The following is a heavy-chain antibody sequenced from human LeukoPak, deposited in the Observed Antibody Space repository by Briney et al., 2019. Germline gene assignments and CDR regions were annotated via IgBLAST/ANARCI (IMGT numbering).Heavy chain of an antibody. V-gene: IGHV1-18*01. CDR2: ISAYNGNT. Sequence: GASVKVSCKASGYTFTSYGISWVRQAPGQGLEWMGWISAYNGNTNYAQKLQGRVTMTTDTSTSTAYMELRSLRSDDTAVYYCARPFLSGITGTYFDYWGQGTLVTVYS. J-gene: IGHJ4*02. D-gene: IGHD1-7*01. CDR3: ARPFLSGITGTYFDY. CDR1: GYTFTSYG.